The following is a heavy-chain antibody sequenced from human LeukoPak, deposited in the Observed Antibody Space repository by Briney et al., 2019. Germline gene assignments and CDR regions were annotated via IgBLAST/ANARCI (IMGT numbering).Heavy chain of an antibody. D-gene: IGHD4-17*01. CDR1: GFTFSSYA. J-gene: IGHJ4*02. CDR3: ARDDGYYAPIDY. CDR2: ISSSSSYI. Sequence: GGSLRLSWAASGFTFSSYAMSWVRQAPGKGLEWVSSISSSSSYIYYADSVKGRFTISRDNAKNSLYLHMKSMTAEDTAVYYCARDDGYYAPIDYWGQGALVTVSS. V-gene: IGHV3-21*01.